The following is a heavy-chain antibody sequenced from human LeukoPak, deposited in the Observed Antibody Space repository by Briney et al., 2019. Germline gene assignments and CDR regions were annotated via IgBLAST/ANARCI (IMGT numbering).Heavy chain of an antibody. CDR2: ISDSGART. CDR3: NYYGSGRDL. Sequence: GGSLRLSCAASGFTFSSYAMSWVRQAPGKGLEWVSAISDSGARTYYSDSVKGRFTISRDNSKNTLYLQMNSLRAEDTAVYYCNYYGSGRDLWGRGTLVTVSS. J-gene: IGHJ2*01. D-gene: IGHD3-10*01. V-gene: IGHV3-23*01. CDR1: GFTFSSYA.